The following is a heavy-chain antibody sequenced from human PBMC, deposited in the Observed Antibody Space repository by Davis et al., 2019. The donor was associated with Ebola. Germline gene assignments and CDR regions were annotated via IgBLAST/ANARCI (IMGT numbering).Heavy chain of an antibody. D-gene: IGHD2-15*01. CDR1: GGSISSYY. Sequence: PGGSLRLSCTVSGGSISSYYWSWIRQPPGKGLEWIVYIYYSGSTNYNPSLKSRVTISVDTSKNQFSLKLSSVTAADTAVYYCARRYCSGGSCYRWPWFDPWGQGTLVTVSS. CDR2: IYYSGST. J-gene: IGHJ5*02. CDR3: ARRYCSGGSCYRWPWFDP. V-gene: IGHV4-59*01.